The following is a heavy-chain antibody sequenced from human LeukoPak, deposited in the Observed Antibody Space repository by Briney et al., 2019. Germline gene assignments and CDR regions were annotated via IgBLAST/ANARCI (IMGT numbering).Heavy chain of an antibody. CDR3: AIRLEVTATREYFQH. D-gene: IGHD2-21*02. J-gene: IGHJ1*01. CDR1: GASISSSSHY. CDR2: IYYSGST. V-gene: IGHV4-39*01. Sequence: PSETLSLTCTVSGASISSSSHYWGWIRQPPGKGLEWMGSIYYSGSTYYNPSLKSRVTISVDTSKNQFSLKLSSVTVADTATYYCAIRLEVTATREYFQHWGQGTLVTVSS.